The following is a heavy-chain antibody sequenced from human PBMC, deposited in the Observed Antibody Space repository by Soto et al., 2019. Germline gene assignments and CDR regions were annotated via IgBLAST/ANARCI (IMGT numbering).Heavy chain of an antibody. CDR3: ARVSGNSGYYPRDY. CDR2: ISSSSSYI. J-gene: IGHJ4*02. D-gene: IGHD3-22*01. V-gene: IGHV3-21*01. Sequence: EVQLVESGGGLVKPGGSLRLSCAASGFTFSSYSMNWVRQAPGKGLEWVSSISSSSSYIYYADSVKGRFTISRDNAKNSLYLQMNSLRAEDTAVYYCARVSGNSGYYPRDYWGQGTLVTVSS. CDR1: GFTFSSYS.